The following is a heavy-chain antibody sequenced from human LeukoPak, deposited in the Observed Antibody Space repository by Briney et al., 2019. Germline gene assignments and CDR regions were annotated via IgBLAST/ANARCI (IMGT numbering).Heavy chain of an antibody. Sequence: GGSLRLSCAASGFTFSSYGMHWVRQAPGQGLEWMGWINPNSGGTNYAQKFQGRVTMTRDTSISTAYMELSRLRSDDTAVYYCARDGLQFGVAKDNWFDPWGQGTLVTVSS. V-gene: IGHV1-2*02. CDR1: GFTFSSYG. J-gene: IGHJ5*02. CDR3: ARDGLQFGVAKDNWFDP. CDR2: INPNSGGT. D-gene: IGHD3-3*01.